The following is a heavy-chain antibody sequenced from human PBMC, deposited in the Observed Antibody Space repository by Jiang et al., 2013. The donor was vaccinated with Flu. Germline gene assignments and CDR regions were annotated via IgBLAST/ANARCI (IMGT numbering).Heavy chain of an antibody. CDR1: GDDFRDYF. CDR3: VKGARFAAAFWLHQ. D-gene: IGHD3-3*01. J-gene: IGHJ1*01. V-gene: IGHV1-69*01. CDR2: IIPVFGAT. Sequence: QSGAEVKMTGSSVKVSCKAPGDDFRDYFWNWVRRSPGQGPEWLGGIIPVFGATHYAPQIEDRVTITADESTTTTHMELRSLTSEDTAIYYCVKGARFAAAFWLHQWGQGTLVTVSS.